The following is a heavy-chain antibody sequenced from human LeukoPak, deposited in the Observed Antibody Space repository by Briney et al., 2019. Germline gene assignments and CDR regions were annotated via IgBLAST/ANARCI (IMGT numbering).Heavy chain of an antibody. J-gene: IGHJ4*02. CDR3: ARVKSSYYGSGSYSDY. V-gene: IGHV4-38-2*02. D-gene: IGHD3-10*01. CDR1: GYSISSGYY. CDR2: IYHSGST. Sequence: SETLSLTCTVSGYSISSGYYWGWIRQPPGKGLEWIGSIYHSGSTYYNPSLKSRVTISVDTSKNQFSLKLSSVTAADTAVYYCARVKSSYYGSGSYSDYWGQGTLVTVSS.